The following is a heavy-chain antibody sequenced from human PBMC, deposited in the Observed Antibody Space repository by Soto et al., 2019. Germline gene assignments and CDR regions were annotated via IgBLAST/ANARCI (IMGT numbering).Heavy chain of an antibody. CDR2: IYHSGST. CDR3: ARDPTP. V-gene: IGHV4-4*02. Sequence: SETLSLTCVVSGGSISSTNWWTWVRQHPGKGLEWIGDIYHSGSTNYNPSLKSRVTISVDTSKNQFSLKLSSVTAADTAVYYCARDPTPWGQGTLVTVSS. CDR1: GGSISSTNW. J-gene: IGHJ5*02.